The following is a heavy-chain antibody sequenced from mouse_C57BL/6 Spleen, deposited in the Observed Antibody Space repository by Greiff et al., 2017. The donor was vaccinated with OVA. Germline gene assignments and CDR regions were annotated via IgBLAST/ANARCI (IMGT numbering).Heavy chain of an antibody. V-gene: IGHV1-80*01. CDR3: ARAGVWGNYGRSAMDY. CDR2: IYPGDGDT. D-gene: IGHD2-1*01. J-gene: IGHJ4*01. CDR1: GYAFSSYW. Sequence: VQLQQSGAELVKPGASVKISCKASGYAFSSYWMNWVKQRPGKGLEWIGQIYPGDGDTNYNGKFTGKATLTADKSSSTAYMQLSSLTSEETAVYFCARAGVWGNYGRSAMDYRGQGNSVTVSS.